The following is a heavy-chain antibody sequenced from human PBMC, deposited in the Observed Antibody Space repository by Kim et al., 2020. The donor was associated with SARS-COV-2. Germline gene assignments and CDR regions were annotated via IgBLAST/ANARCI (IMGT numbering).Heavy chain of an antibody. CDR3: ARGVFAVLEWLFDWFDP. CDR1: GGSISSSSYY. D-gene: IGHD3-3*01. V-gene: IGHV4-39*07. CDR2: IYYSGST. J-gene: IGHJ5*02. Sequence: SETLSLTCTVSGGSISSSSYYWGWIRQPPGKGLEWIGSIYYSGSTYYNPSLKSRVTISVDTSKNQFSLKLSSVTAADTAVYYCARGVFAVLEWLFDWFDPWGQGTLVTVSS.